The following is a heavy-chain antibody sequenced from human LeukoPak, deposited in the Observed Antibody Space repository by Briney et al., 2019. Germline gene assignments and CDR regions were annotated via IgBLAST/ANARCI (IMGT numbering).Heavy chain of an antibody. CDR1: GGSISSGDYY. Sequence: PSETLSLTCTVSGGSISSGDYYWSWIRQPPGKGLEWIGYIYYSGSTYYNPSLKSRVTISVDQSKNQFSLKLSSVTAADTAVYYCARDQKFYGVRLNYWYFDLWGRGTLVTVSS. V-gene: IGHV4-30-4*01. D-gene: IGHD4-17*01. CDR3: ARDQKFYGVRLNYWYFDL. CDR2: IYYSGST. J-gene: IGHJ2*01.